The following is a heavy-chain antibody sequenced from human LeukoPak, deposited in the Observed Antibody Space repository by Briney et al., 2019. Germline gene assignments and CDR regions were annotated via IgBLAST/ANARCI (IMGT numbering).Heavy chain of an antibody. D-gene: IGHD3-22*01. J-gene: IGHJ3*02. CDR2: IGTAGDT. CDR3: AGALRYDSSGPTDAFDI. Sequence: GGSLRLSCAASGFTFSSYDMHWVRQGTGKGLEWVSAIGTAGDTYYPGSVKGRFTISRENAKNSLYLQMNSLRAGDTAVYYCAGALRYDSSGPTDAFDIWGQGTMVTVSS. V-gene: IGHV3-13*01. CDR1: GFTFSSYD.